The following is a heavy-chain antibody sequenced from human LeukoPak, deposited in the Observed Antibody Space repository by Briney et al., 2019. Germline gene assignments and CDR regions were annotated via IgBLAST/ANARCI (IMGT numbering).Heavy chain of an antibody. J-gene: IGHJ4*02. D-gene: IGHD6-19*01. V-gene: IGHV4-59*08. Sequence: SETLSLTCTVSGGSISSYYWSWIRQPPGKGLEWIGYIYYSGSTDYNPSLKSRVTISVDTSKSQFSLKLSSETAADTAVYYCARQRYSSGLTFDYWGQGTLVIVSS. CDR1: GGSISSYY. CDR2: IYYSGST. CDR3: ARQRYSSGLTFDY.